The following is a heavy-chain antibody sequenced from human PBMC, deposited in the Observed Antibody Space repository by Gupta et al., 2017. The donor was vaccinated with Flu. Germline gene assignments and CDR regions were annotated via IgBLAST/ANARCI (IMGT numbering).Heavy chain of an antibody. Sequence: EVQLAESGGSLVQPGGSLRLSCVTSGFTFATYTMSWVRQAPGKGLEWGAAINYGGATNHADSGNDRFTISRDNSSSTLFLQMKNLRAEDKADYFCAKALWWSGDFQPWDYWGQGALVIVST. J-gene: IGHJ4*02. D-gene: IGHD3-3*01. CDR3: AKALWWSGDFQPWDY. CDR2: INYGGAT. V-gene: IGHV3-23*04. CDR1: GFTFATYT.